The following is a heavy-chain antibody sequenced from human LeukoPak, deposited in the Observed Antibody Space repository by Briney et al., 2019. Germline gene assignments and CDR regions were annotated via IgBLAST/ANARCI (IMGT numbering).Heavy chain of an antibody. J-gene: IGHJ4*02. CDR1: GGSFSGYY. V-gene: IGHV4-34*01. D-gene: IGHD4-17*01. CDR3: ARLSVTTKWQKDY. Sequence: SETLSLTCAVYGGSFSGYYWSWIRQPPGKGLEWIGEINHSGSTNYNPSLKSRVTISVDTSKNQFSLKLSSVTAADTAVYYCARLSVTTKWQKDYRGQGTLVTVSS. CDR2: INHSGST.